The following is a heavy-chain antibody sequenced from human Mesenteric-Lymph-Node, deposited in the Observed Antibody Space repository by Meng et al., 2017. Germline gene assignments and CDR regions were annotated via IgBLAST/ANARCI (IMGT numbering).Heavy chain of an antibody. CDR2: MNFYSGNA. CDR3: ARGIAAAGTGFDP. V-gene: IGHV1-8*01. Sequence: ASVKVSCKASGYTFTNYDIYWVRQAPGQGLEWMGWMNFYSGNAGYAQKFQDRVTMTTNTSISTAYMEVRSLDSGDTAVYYCARGIAAAGTGFDPWGQGTLVTVSS. J-gene: IGHJ5*02. D-gene: IGHD6-13*01. CDR1: GYTFTNYD.